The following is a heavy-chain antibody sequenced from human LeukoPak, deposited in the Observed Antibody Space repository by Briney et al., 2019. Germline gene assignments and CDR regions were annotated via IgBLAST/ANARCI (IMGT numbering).Heavy chain of an antibody. J-gene: IGHJ3*02. CDR2: IYYSGST. D-gene: IGHD6-19*01. CDR1: GGSISSYY. CDR3: ARGNGWGALDI. Sequence: PSETLSLTCTVPGGSISSYYWSWIRQPPGKGLEWIGYIYYSGSTNYNPSLKSRVTISVDTSKNQFSLKLSSVTAADTAVYYCARGNGWGALDIWGQGTMVTVSS. V-gene: IGHV4-59*01.